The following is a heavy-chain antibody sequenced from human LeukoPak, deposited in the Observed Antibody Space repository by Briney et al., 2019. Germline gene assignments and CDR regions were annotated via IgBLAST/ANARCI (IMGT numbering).Heavy chain of an antibody. D-gene: IGHD6-19*01. V-gene: IGHV1-8*01. J-gene: IGHJ6*02. CDR2: MNPNGGNT. CDR1: GYTFTSYD. CDR3: ARGDLHSSGWYSRYYYYYGMDV. Sequence: ASVKVSRKASGYTFTSYDINWVRQATGQGLEWMGWMNPNGGNTGYAQKFQGRVTMTRNTSISTAYMELSSLRSEDTAVYYCARGDLHSSGWYSRYYYYYGMDVWGQGTTVTVSS.